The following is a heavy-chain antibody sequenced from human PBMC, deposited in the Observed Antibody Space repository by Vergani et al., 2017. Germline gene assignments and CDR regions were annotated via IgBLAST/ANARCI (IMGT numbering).Heavy chain of an antibody. CDR3: ARENDIFNGYYSHYFDH. CDR1: GASVSGYY. D-gene: IGHD3-9*01. CDR2: VNNDGST. Sequence: QVQLQESGPGLVKPSETLSLTCAVSGASVSGYYWSWIRQPPGKGPEWIGYVNNDGSTNYNPSLGSRVSISLDTSKSQFSLKLTSVTAADTAVYYCARENDIFNGYYSHYFDHWGQGTLVTVSS. J-gene: IGHJ4*02. V-gene: IGHV4-59*02.